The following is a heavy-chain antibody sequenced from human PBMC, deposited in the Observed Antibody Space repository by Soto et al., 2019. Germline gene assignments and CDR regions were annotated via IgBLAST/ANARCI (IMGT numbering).Heavy chain of an antibody. D-gene: IGHD1-26*01. CDR2: ISSSGSTI. CDR3: ARIKSWDYY. J-gene: IGHJ4*02. V-gene: IGHV3-48*03. CDR1: GFTFSSYE. Sequence: GGSLRLSCAASGFTFSSYEMNWVRQAPGKGLEWVSYISSSGSTIYYADSVKGRFTISRDNTKNSLYLQMNSLRAEDTAVYYCARIKSWDYYWGQGTLVTVSS.